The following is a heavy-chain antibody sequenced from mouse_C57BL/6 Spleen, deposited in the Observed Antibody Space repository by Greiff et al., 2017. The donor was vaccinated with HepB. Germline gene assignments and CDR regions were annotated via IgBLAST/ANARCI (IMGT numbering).Heavy chain of an antibody. D-gene: IGHD1-1*01. CDR1: GYTFTSYW. CDR3: ARRRNYGSSWWYFDV. V-gene: IGHV1-59*01. J-gene: IGHJ1*03. Sequence: QVQLQQSGAELVRPGTSVKLSCKASGYTFTSYWMHWVKQRPGQGLEWIGVIDPSDSYTNYNQKFKGKATLTVDTSSSTAYMQLSSLTSEDSAVYYCARRRNYGSSWWYFDVWGTGTTVTVSS. CDR2: IDPSDSYT.